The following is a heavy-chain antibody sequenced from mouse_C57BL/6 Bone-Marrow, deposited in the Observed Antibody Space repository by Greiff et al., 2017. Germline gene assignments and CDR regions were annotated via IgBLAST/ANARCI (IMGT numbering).Heavy chain of an antibody. V-gene: IGHV5-17*01. D-gene: IGHD2-4*01. CDR2: ISSGSSTI. CDR1: GFTFSDYG. CDR3: ERKGLRRYAMDY. Sequence: VQLKESGGGLVKPGGSLKLSCAASGFTFSDYGMHWVRQAPEKGLEWVAYISSGSSTIYYADTVKGRFTISRDNAKNTLFLQMTSLGSEDTAMYYCERKGLRRYAMDYWGQGTSVTVSS. J-gene: IGHJ4*01.